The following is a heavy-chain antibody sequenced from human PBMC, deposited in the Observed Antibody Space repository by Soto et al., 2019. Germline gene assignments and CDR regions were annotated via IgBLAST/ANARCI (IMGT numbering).Heavy chain of an antibody. CDR3: AKLPWEVARS. V-gene: IGHV3-74*03. D-gene: IGHD1-26*01. J-gene: IGHJ5*02. CDR1: GXTFGNFC. Sequence: GSLRLAGSDSGXTFGNFCIHWVRQAPGKGLEWVSHIGPDGTDIVYADSVKCLFIISRGKARNTVYVKMNRLQAEDTAVYYCAKLPWEVARSWGQGTLGTVSS. CDR2: IGPDGTDI.